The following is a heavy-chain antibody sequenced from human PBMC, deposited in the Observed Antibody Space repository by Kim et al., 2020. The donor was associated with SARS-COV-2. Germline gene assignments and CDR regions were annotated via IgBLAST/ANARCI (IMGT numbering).Heavy chain of an antibody. V-gene: IGHV4-31*03. CDR1: GGSISSGGYY. D-gene: IGHD6-19*01. CDR3: ARVPMTVAGTVGAFDI. CDR2: IYYSGST. Sequence: SETLSLTCTVSGGSISSGGYYWSWIRQHPGKGLEWIGYIYYSGSTYYNPSLKSGVTISVDTSNHQFSVQLSSVTAADTAMYYCARVPMTVAGTVGAFDIWGQGTMVTVSS. J-gene: IGHJ3*02.